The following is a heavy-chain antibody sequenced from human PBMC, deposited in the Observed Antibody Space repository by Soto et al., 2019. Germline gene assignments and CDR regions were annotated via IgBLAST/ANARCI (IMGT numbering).Heavy chain of an antibody. CDR3: ARGITMVRGVIRPPPPNAFDI. J-gene: IGHJ3*02. D-gene: IGHD3-10*01. Sequence: ASVKVSCKASGYTFTSYVISWVRQAPGQGLEWMGWISAYNGNTNYAQKLQGRVTMTTDTSTSTAYMELRSLRSDDTAVYYCARGITMVRGVIRPPPPNAFDIWGQGTMVTVSS. V-gene: IGHV1-18*04. CDR1: GYTFTSYV. CDR2: ISAYNGNT.